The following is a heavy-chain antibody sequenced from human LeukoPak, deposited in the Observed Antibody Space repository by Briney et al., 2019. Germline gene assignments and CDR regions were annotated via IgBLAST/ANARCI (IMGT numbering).Heavy chain of an antibody. CDR2: INTNTGNP. Sequence: ASVKVSCKASGYTFTRYGMNWVRQAPGQGLEWMGWINTNTGNPTYAQGFTGRFVFSLDTSVSTAYLQISSLKADDTAAYYCARAGYCSSTSCYALGKDWGQGTLLTVSS. CDR3: ARAGYCSSTSCYALGKD. D-gene: IGHD2-2*03. J-gene: IGHJ4*02. V-gene: IGHV7-4-1*02. CDR1: GYTFTRYG.